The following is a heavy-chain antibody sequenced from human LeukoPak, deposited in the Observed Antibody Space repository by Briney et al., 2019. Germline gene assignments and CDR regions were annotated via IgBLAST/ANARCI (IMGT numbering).Heavy chain of an antibody. Sequence: SETLSLTCTVSGGSLSSDYCSWIRQPPGKGLEWIGYIYYSGSTNYNPSLKSRVTISLDTSKNQFSLKLSSVTAADTAVYYCARVPRGSTVGTLPYFSYYMDVWGKGTTVIVSS. J-gene: IGHJ6*03. CDR1: GGSLSSDY. CDR2: IYYSGST. D-gene: IGHD1-26*01. CDR3: ARVPRGSTVGTLPYFSYYMDV. V-gene: IGHV4-59*01.